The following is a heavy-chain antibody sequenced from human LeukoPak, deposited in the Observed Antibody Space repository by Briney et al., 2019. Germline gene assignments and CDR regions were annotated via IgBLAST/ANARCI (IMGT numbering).Heavy chain of an antibody. Sequence: PSETLSLTCTVSGGSISSYYWSWLRQPPGKGLEWIGYIYYSGSTNYNPSLKSRVTISVDSSKNQFSLKLRSVTAADTAVYFCARGPYSYDSSGAFDIWGQGTMVTVSS. CDR3: ARGPYSYDSSGAFDI. CDR2: IYYSGST. D-gene: IGHD3-22*01. CDR1: GGSISSYY. V-gene: IGHV4-59*08. J-gene: IGHJ3*02.